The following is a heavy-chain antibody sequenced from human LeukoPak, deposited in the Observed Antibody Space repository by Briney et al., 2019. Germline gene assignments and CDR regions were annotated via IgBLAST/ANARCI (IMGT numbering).Heavy chain of an antibody. CDR3: ARGRHDITMIVVVMTSVSYYLDV. D-gene: IGHD3-22*01. J-gene: IGHJ6*03. V-gene: IGHV4-34*01. Sequence: PSENTRLTFAGKGGSWKGYYLTWIRQSLGKGLEWIGDINPSGSTYYNPSLKSRLTISVDTSKNQFSLKLRSVTAADTAVYYCARGRHDITMIVVVMTSVSYYLDVWGKGTTVTVS. CDR2: INPSGST. CDR1: GGSWKGYY.